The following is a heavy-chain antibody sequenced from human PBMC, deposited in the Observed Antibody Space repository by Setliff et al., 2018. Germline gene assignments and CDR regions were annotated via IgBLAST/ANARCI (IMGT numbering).Heavy chain of an antibody. CDR3: ARDPRDVYRRGGDC. CDR2: IIATVGGV. V-gene: IGHV1-69*13. CDR1: GGTFSDKA. D-gene: IGHD4-4*01. J-gene: IGHJ4*02. Sequence: SVKVSCKTSGGTFSDKAMSWVRQAPGQGPEWMGGIIATVGGVSYSQKFQGRVTITADESTTTVYMELSSLTSEDTAMYYCARDPRDVYRRGGDCWGPGTLVTVSS.